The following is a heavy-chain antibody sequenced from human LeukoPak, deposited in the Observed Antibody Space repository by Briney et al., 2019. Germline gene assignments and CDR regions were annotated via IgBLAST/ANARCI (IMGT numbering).Heavy chain of an antibody. J-gene: IGHJ4*02. CDR1: GYTFTSYY. Sequence: ASVKVSCKASGYTFTSYYMHWVRQAPGQGLEWMGIINPSGGSTSYAQKFQGRVTMTRDTTTSTVYMELSSLRSEDTAVYYCVAEYSNYAFFNDYWGQGTLVTVSS. V-gene: IGHV1-46*01. D-gene: IGHD3-3*01. CDR3: VAEYSNYAFFNDY. CDR2: INPSGGST.